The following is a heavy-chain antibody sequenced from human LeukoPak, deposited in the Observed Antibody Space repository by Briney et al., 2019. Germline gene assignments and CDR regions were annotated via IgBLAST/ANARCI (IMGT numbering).Heavy chain of an antibody. V-gene: IGHV3-53*01. Sequence: GGSLRLSCAAFGFTVSSNYMSWVRQAPGKGLEWVSVIYSGGSTYYADSVKGRFTISRDNSKNTLYLQMNSLRAEDTAVYYCAASSDPTYYYGSGFDYWGQGTLVTVSS. CDR3: AASSDPTYYYGSGFDY. CDR1: GFTVSSNY. D-gene: IGHD3-10*01. CDR2: IYSGGST. J-gene: IGHJ4*02.